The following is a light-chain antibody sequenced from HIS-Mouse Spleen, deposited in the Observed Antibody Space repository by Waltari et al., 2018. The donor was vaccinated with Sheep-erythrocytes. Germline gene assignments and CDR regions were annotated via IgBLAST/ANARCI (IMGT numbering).Light chain of an antibody. CDR1: KLGDKY. V-gene: IGLV3-1*01. CDR2: QDS. J-gene: IGLJ2*01. Sequence: SYELTQPPSVSVSPGQTASITCSGDKLGDKYACWYQQKPGQSPVLVIYQDSKRPSGIPERFSGSNSGNTATLTISGTQAMDEADYYCQAWDSSSAVLGGGTTLTVL. CDR3: QAWDSSSAV.